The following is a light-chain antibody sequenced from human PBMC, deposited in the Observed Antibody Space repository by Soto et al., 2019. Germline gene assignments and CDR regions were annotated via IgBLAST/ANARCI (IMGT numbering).Light chain of an antibody. J-gene: IGKJ1*01. V-gene: IGKV1-5*03. CDR2: KAS. Sequence: DIQMTQSPSALSASVGDRVTITCRASQSITDSLAWYQQKLGKAPKLLIYKASSLASGVPSKFSGSGSGTEFTLTLSSLQPDDFATYYCQHYNGFSWTFGQGTQVEIK. CDR3: QHYNGFSWT. CDR1: QSITDS.